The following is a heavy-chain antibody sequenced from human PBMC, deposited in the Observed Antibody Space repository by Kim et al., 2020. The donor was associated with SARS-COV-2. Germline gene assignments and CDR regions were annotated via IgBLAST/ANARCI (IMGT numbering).Heavy chain of an antibody. D-gene: IGHD3-9*01. V-gene: IGHV1-18*01. CDR3: ARDWFCRRRDSDCLDCFDP. CDR2: ISTYSGDK. Sequence: ASVKVSYKTSGYTFTSYGISWVRQAPGQGLEWMGWISTYSGDKNYAPRFQDRLAMTTDTSTSTVYMELRSLRSDDTAIYYCARDWFCRRRDSDCLDCFDPWGQGTLVTVSS. J-gene: IGHJ5*02. CDR1: GYTFTSYG.